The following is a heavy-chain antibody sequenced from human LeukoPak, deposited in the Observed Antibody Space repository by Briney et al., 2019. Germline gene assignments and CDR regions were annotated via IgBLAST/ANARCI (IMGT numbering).Heavy chain of an antibody. CDR1: GYTFTSYA. CDR3: ARRNPSEGVPAAMYYFDY. V-gene: IGHV7-4-1*02. CDR2: INTNTGNP. D-gene: IGHD2-2*01. Sequence: VASVKVSCKASGYTFTSYAMNWVRQAPGQGLEWMGWINTNTGNPTYAQGFTGRFVFSLDTSVSTAYLQISSLKAEDTAVYYCARRNPSEGVPAAMYYFDYWGQGTLVTVSS. J-gene: IGHJ4*02.